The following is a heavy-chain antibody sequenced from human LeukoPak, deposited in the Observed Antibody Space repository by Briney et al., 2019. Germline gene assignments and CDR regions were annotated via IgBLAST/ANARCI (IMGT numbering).Heavy chain of an antibody. D-gene: IGHD3-10*01. V-gene: IGHV1-18*01. CDR3: AIAPAFLLWFGELLG. CDR1: GYTFINFG. J-gene: IGHJ4*02. CDR2: ISAYNGNT. Sequence: ASVKVSCTASGYTFINFGIYWVRQAPGQGLEWMGWISAYNGNTKYAQQFQGRVTMTTDTSTSTAYMELRSLRSDDTAVYYCAIAPAFLLWFGELLGWGQGTLVTVSS.